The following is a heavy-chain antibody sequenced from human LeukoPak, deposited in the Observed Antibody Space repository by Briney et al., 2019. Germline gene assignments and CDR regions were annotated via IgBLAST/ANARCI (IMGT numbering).Heavy chain of an antibody. CDR1: GFTFSSYA. Sequence: GGSLRLSCAASGFTFSSYAMSWVRQAPGKGLEWVSAISGSGGSTYYADSVKGRFTISRDNSKNTLYLQMNSLRAEDTAVYYCAKDPLTIVVVDYYGMDVWGQGTTVTVSS. J-gene: IGHJ6*02. CDR3: AKDPLTIVVVDYYGMDV. D-gene: IGHD2-2*01. CDR2: ISGSGGST. V-gene: IGHV3-23*01.